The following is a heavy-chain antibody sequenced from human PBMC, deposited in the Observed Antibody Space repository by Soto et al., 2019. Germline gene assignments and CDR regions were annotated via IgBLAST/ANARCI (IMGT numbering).Heavy chain of an antibody. CDR1: GGSFTDYY. Sequence: SETLSLTCAVYGGSFTDYYWTWIRQPPGKGLEWIGEISHSGATNYNPSLKSRVTISEDTSKNQVSLKVTSVTAADTAVFYCARGNPYYGIDVWGQATTVTV. J-gene: IGHJ6*02. V-gene: IGHV4-34*01. CDR3: ARGNPYYGIDV. CDR2: ISHSGAT.